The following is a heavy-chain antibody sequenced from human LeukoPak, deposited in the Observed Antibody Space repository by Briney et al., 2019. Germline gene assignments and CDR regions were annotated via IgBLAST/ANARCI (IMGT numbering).Heavy chain of an antibody. CDR1: GYSFTSYW. Sequence: GESLKISLKGSGYSFTSYWIGWVRQMPGKGVEWRGIIYPGYSDTRYSPSFQGQVTISADKSISTAYLQWSSLKASDTAMYYCAGREGQSSSLDYWGQGTLVTVSS. J-gene: IGHJ4*02. V-gene: IGHV5-51*01. CDR2: IYPGYSDT. CDR3: AGREGQSSSLDY. D-gene: IGHD6-13*01.